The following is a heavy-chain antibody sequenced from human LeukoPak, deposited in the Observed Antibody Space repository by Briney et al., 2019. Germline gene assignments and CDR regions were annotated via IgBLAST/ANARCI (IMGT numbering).Heavy chain of an antibody. CDR1: GFTFSSYW. CDR3: AREAYSSGRAGTFDY. Sequence: PGGSLRLSCAASGFTFSSYWMSWVRQAPGRGLEWVSAISHDGNSLHYGDSVRGRFTISRDNSKNTVYLHLNSLRVEDTALYRCAREAYSSGRAGTFDYWGQGTLVTVSS. D-gene: IGHD3-22*01. J-gene: IGHJ4*02. V-gene: IGHV3-30*03. CDR2: ISHDGNSL.